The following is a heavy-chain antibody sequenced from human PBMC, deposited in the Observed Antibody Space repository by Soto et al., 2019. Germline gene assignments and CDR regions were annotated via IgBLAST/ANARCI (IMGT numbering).Heavy chain of an antibody. J-gene: IGHJ6*02. CDR1: GGTFSSYA. Sequence: WASVKVSCKASGGTFSSYAISWVRQAPGQGLEWMGGIIPIFGTANYAQKFQGRVTITADESTSTAYMELSSLRSEDTAVYYCARTLYYYDSSGYYYNRPDYYYYYGMDVWGQGTTVTVSS. V-gene: IGHV1-69*13. D-gene: IGHD3-22*01. CDR3: ARTLYYYDSSGYYYNRPDYYYYYGMDV. CDR2: IIPIFGTA.